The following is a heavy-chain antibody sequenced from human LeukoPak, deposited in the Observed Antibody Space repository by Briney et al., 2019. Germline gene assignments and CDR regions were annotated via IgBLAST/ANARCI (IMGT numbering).Heavy chain of an antibody. CDR2: ISSSGSTI. Sequence: PGGSLRLSCAASGFTFSSYEMNWLRQAPGKGLEWVTYISSSGSTIYYADSVKGRFTISRDNAKNSLYLQMNSLSAEDRAVYYCGSLVAGFWFNPWAREPWSPSPQ. V-gene: IGHV3-48*03. CDR3: GSLVAGFWFNP. J-gene: IGHJ5*02. D-gene: IGHD2-15*01. CDR1: GFTFSSYE.